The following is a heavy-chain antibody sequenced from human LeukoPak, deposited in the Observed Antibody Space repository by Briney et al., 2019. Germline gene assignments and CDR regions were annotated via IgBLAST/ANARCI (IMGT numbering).Heavy chain of an antibody. CDR3: ATEFSNSLDF. CDR1: GYTFTGYY. D-gene: IGHD6-13*01. CDR2: INPNNGGT. V-gene: IGHV1-2*02. Sequence: ASVKVSCKASGYTFTGYYIHWVRQAPGQGLEWVGWINPNNGGTNYAQKFQGSVTMTRDTSISTIYMELSRLRSDDTAVYYCATEFSNSLDFWGQGTLVTVSS. J-gene: IGHJ4*02.